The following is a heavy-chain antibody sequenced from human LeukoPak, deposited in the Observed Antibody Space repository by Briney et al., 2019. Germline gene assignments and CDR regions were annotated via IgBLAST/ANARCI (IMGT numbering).Heavy chain of an antibody. V-gene: IGHV4-30-2*01. CDR2: IHHGGTS. CDR1: SGFISSGGYS. D-gene: IGHD4-17*01. Sequence: SETLSLTCAVSSGFISSGGYSWSWIRQPPGKGLEWVGYIHHGGTSCSSPSLKSRVTISVDRSNNQFSLSLSPMTAADTAVYYCTTYHDYGDNRVDYWGQGILVTVSS. CDR3: TTYHDYGDNRVDY. J-gene: IGHJ4*02.